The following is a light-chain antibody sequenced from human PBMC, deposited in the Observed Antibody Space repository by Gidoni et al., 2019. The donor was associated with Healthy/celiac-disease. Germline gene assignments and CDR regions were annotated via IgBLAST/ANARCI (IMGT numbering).Light chain of an antibody. V-gene: IGLV2-14*01. CDR3: TSYTCSTTGV. Sequence: QSALTQPASVSGSPGQSITISCTGTSSDVGGYNYVSWYQQHPGKAPKLMIYEVSNRPSGVSNRFSGSMSGNTASLTISGLQAEDEADYSCTSYTCSTTGVFGGWTKLTVL. CDR2: EVS. CDR1: SSDVGGYNY. J-gene: IGLJ3*02.